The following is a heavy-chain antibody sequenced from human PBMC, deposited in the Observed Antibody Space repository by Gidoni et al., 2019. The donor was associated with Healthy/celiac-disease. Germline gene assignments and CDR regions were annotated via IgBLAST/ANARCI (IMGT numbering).Heavy chain of an antibody. Sequence: EVQLVESGGGLVQPGGSLRLSCAASGFAFSSYDMNWVRQAPGKGLEWVSYISISGSTIYYADSVKGRFTISRDNAKNSLYLQMNSLRAEDTAVYFCARDGFLGVGATIWGMYYFDYWGQGTLVTVSS. D-gene: IGHD1-26*01. J-gene: IGHJ4*02. V-gene: IGHV3-48*03. CDR1: GFAFSSYD. CDR3: ARDGFLGVGATIWGMYYFDY. CDR2: ISISGSTI.